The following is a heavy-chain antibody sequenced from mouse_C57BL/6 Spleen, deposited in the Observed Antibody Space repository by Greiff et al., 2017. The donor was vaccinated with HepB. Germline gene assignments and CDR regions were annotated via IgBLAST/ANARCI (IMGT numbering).Heavy chain of an antibody. CDR3: ARHGPHFDY. Sequence: EVKLVESGGDLVKPGGSLKLSCAASGFTFSSYGMSWVRQTPDKRLEWVATISSGGSYTYYPDSVKGRFTISRDNAKNTLYLQMSSLKSEDTAMYYCARHGPHFDYWGQGTTLTVSS. CDR1: GFTFSSYG. V-gene: IGHV5-6*01. J-gene: IGHJ2*01. CDR2: ISSGGSYT.